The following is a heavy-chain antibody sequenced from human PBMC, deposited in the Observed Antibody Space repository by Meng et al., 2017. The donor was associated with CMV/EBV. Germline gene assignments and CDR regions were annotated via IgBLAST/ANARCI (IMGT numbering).Heavy chain of an antibody. V-gene: IGHV5-51*01. D-gene: IGHD6-19*01. CDR1: GYSFTSYW. Sequence: GESLKISCKGSGYSFTSYWIGWVRQMPGKGLEWMGIINPGDSDTRYSPSFQGQVTISADKSISTAYLQWSSLKASDTAMYYCARQMRDDSSGWYAFDYWGQGTLVTVSS. J-gene: IGHJ4*02. CDR2: INPGDSDT. CDR3: ARQMRDDSSGWYAFDY.